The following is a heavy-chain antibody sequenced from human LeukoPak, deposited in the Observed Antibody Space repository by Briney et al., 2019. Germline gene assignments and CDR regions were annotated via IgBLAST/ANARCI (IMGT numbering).Heavy chain of an antibody. Sequence: GGSLRLSCAASGFTFSSYGMHWVRQAPGKGLEWVAVISYDGSNKYYADSVKGRFTISRDNSKNTLYLQMNSLRTEDTAVYYCAKDRGRGMPTNFDYWGQGTLVTVSS. CDR1: GFTFSSYG. J-gene: IGHJ4*02. CDR3: AKDRGRGMPTNFDY. CDR2: ISYDGSNK. V-gene: IGHV3-30*18. D-gene: IGHD5-24*01.